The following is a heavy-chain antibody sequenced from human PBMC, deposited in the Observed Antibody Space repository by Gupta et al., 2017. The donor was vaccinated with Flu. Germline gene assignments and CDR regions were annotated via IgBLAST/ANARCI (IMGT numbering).Heavy chain of an antibody. D-gene: IGHD3-16*01. J-gene: IGHJ6*02. CDR3: ATPSALYTVYGMDV. Sequence: QVKLVESGGGVVQPGRSLRLSCAASGFTFSSYGMHWVRQAPGKGLEWVAVISYDGSNKYYADSVKGRFTISRDNSKNTLYLQMNSLRAEDTAVYYCATPSALYTVYGMDVWGQGTTVTVSS. V-gene: IGHV3-30*03. CDR2: ISYDGSNK. CDR1: GFTFSSYG.